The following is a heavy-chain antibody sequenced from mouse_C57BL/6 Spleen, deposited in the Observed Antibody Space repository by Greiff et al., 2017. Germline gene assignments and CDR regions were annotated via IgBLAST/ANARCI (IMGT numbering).Heavy chain of an antibody. V-gene: IGHV1-50*01. CDR2: IDPSDSYT. J-gene: IGHJ2*01. Sequence: QVQLQQPGAELVKPGASVKLSCKASGYTFTSYWMQWVKQRPGQGLEWIGEIDPSDSYTNYNQKFKGKATLTVDTSSSTAYMQLSSLTSEDSAVYYCARKDYYGIFVYWGQGTTLTVSS. CDR3: ARKDYYGIFVY. CDR1: GYTFTSYW. D-gene: IGHD1-1*01.